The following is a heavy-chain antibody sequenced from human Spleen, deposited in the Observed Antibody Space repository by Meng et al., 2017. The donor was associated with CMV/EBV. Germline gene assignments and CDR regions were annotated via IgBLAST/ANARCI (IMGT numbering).Heavy chain of an antibody. Sequence: QGELRGSGPGLVKPSATLSLTCTVSGGSISSYYWSWIRQPPGKGLEWIGYIYYSGSTYYNPSLKSRVTISVDTSKNQFSLKLSSVTAADTAVYYCARGGYYDSSGAPRFDYWGQGTLVTVSS. CDR3: ARGGYYDSSGAPRFDY. CDR1: GGSISSYY. D-gene: IGHD3-22*01. J-gene: IGHJ4*02. CDR2: IYYSGST. V-gene: IGHV4-59*08.